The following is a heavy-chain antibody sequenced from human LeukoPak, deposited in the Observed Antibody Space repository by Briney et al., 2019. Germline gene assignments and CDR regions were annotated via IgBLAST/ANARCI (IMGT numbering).Heavy chain of an antibody. Sequence: GGSLRLSCAASGFTFSHYAMSWVRQAPGKGLEWVSAISGSGGTTDYADSVKGRFTISRDNSKNTPYLQMNSLRGEDTAVYYCAKDYYGSGSYFDYWGQGTLVTVSS. J-gene: IGHJ4*02. CDR2: ISGSGGTT. V-gene: IGHV3-23*01. CDR1: GFTFSHYA. CDR3: AKDYYGSGSYFDY. D-gene: IGHD3-10*01.